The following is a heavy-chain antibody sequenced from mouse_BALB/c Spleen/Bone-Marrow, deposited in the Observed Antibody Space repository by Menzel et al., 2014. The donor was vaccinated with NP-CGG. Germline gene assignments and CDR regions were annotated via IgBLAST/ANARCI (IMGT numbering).Heavy chain of an antibody. D-gene: IGHD1-1*01. CDR2: ISSGSSTI. J-gene: IGHJ2*01. Sequence: EVHLVESGGGLVQPGGSRKLSCAASGFTFSSFGMHWVRQAPEKGLEWVAYISSGSSTIYYADTVKGRFTISRDNPKNXIFLQMTSLRSEDTAMYYCARSYYGSSYYFDYWGQGTTLTVSS. CDR1: GFTFSSFG. V-gene: IGHV5-17*02. CDR3: ARSYYGSSYYFDY.